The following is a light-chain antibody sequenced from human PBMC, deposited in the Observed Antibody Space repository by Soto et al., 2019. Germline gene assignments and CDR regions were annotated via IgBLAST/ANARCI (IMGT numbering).Light chain of an antibody. V-gene: IGKV3-20*01. CDR1: QSVSSSN. CDR2: GAS. CDR3: QQYGTSPQT. J-gene: IGKJ1*01. Sequence: EIVLTQSPGTLSLSPGERATLSCRASQSVSSSNLAWYQQKPGQAPRLLIYGASYRATGIPDRFSGSGSGTGFTLTISRLEPEDFAVYYCQQYGTSPQTFGQGPKVEIK.